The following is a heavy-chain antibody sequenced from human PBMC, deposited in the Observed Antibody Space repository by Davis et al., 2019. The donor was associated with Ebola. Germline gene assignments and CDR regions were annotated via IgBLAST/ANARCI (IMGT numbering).Heavy chain of an antibody. Sequence: PSETLSLTCTVSGGSISSYYWSWIRQPPGKGLEWIGEINHSGSTNYNPSLKSRVTISVDTSKNQFSLKLSSVTAADTAVYYCARGPYGSGSYYYHTGYYYYGMDVWGQGTTVTVSS. J-gene: IGHJ6*02. V-gene: IGHV4-34*01. D-gene: IGHD3-10*01. CDR1: GGSISSYY. CDR3: ARGPYGSGSYYYHTGYYYYGMDV. CDR2: INHSGST.